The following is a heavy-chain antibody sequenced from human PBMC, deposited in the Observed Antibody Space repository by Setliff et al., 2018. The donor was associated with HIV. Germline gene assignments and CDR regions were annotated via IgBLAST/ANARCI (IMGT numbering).Heavy chain of an antibody. CDR3: ARVRGSSYFGTFDY. D-gene: IGHD1-26*01. Sequence: PSETLSLTCAVYGGSLRGYYWSWVRQSPLKGLEWIGEISHTGNINYNTALSNRVTVSVDTSKNQFSLKLSSVTAADTAGYYCARVRGSSYFGTFDYWGQGALVTVSS. CDR1: GGSLRGYY. CDR2: ISHTGNI. V-gene: IGHV4-34*01. J-gene: IGHJ4*02.